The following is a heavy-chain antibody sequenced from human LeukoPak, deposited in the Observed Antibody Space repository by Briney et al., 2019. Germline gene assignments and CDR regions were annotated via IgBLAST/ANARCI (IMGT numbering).Heavy chain of an antibody. D-gene: IGHD3-10*01. CDR3: AKGGARRGSGSRFDY. CDR2: ISAYSGYKADT. V-gene: IGHV1-18*04. CDR1: GYTFTNYG. Sequence: GASVKVSCRASGYTFTNYGISWLRQAPGQGLEWMGWISAYSGYKADTNYAQKLQDRFTMTKDKSTSTPYLELRSLRSEDTAVYYCAKGGARRGSGSRFDYWGQGTLVTVSS. J-gene: IGHJ4*02.